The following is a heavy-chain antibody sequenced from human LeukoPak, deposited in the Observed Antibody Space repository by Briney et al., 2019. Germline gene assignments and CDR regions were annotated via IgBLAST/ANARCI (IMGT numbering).Heavy chain of an antibody. D-gene: IGHD4-17*01. Sequence: GGSLRLSCAASGFTFSSYGMHWVRQAPGKGLEWVAFIRYDGSNKYYADSVKGRFTISRDNSKNTLYLQMNSLRAEDTAVYYGAKGNVHDYGDYVLDYWGQGTLVTVSS. CDR3: AKGNVHDYGDYVLDY. J-gene: IGHJ4*02. CDR2: IRYDGSNK. CDR1: GFTFSSYG. V-gene: IGHV3-30*02.